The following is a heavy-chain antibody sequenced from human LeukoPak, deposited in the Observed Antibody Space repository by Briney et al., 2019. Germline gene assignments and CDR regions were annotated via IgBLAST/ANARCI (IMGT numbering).Heavy chain of an antibody. J-gene: IGHJ5*02. CDR2: ISPNSGAT. CDR3: ARGDCSVSGCHGGNWFDP. D-gene: IGHD2-15*01. CDR1: GYTFTGYY. V-gene: IGHV1-2*02. Sequence: GASAKVSCKASGYTFTGYYIHWVRQAPGHGLEWMGWISPNSGATNYAQSFQGRVTMTRATSTNTAHMELSRLRSDDTAVYYCARGDCSVSGCHGGNWFDPWGQGTPVTVSS.